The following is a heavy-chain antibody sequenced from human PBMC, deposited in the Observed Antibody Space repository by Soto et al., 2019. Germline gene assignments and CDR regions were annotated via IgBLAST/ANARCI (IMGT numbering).Heavy chain of an antibody. V-gene: IGHV4-4*02. CDR2: IYHSGST. D-gene: IGHD3-22*01. CDR1: GGSISSRNW. CDR3: ARASDSRGYAHY. J-gene: IGHJ4*02. Sequence: QVQLQESGPGLVKPSGTLSLTCAVSGGSISSRNWWRWVRQPPGKGLKWIGEIYHSGSTNYTPSLKSRVTISVDKSKNQFSLELSSVTTADTAVYYCARASDSRGYAHYWGQGTLVTVSS.